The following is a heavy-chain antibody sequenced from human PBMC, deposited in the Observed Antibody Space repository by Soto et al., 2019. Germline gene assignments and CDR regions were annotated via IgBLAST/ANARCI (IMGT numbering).Heavy chain of an antibody. CDR3: ARTEVVTATLSNWFDP. CDR1: GYSFTSYW. V-gene: IGHV5-51*01. Sequence: GESLKISCKGSGYSFTSYWIGWVRQMPGKGLEWMGIIYPGDSDTRYSPSFQGQVTISADKSISAACLQWSSLKASDTAMYYCARTEVVTATLSNWFDPWGQGTLVTVSS. J-gene: IGHJ5*02. CDR2: IYPGDSDT. D-gene: IGHD2-21*02.